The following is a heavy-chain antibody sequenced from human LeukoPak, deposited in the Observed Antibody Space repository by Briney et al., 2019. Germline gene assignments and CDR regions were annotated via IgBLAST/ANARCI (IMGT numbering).Heavy chain of an antibody. V-gene: IGHV4-39*01. J-gene: IGHJ5*02. Sequence: PSETLSLTCTVSGGSISSSSYYWGWIRQPPGKGREWIGSIYYSASTYYNPSLKSRVTISVDTSKNQFSLKLSSVTATDTAVYYCARHIRVTMVRGVIQSAWFDPWGQGTLVTVSS. CDR3: ARHIRVTMVRGVIQSAWFDP. CDR2: IYYSAST. CDR1: GGSISSSSYY. D-gene: IGHD3-10*01.